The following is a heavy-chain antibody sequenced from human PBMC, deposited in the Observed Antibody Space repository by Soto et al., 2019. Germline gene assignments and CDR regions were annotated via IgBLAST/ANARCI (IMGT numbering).Heavy chain of an antibody. Sequence: QVQLVQSGAEVKKPGASVKVSCKASGYTFTSYDINWVRQATGQGLEWMGWMNPNSGNTGYAQKXXXXXXXXXXXXXXXXXXXXXXXXXXXXXVXYCAREKTSYGMDVWGQGTTVTVSS. CDR1: GYTFTSYD. J-gene: IGHJ6*02. D-gene: IGHD2-8*02. V-gene: IGHV1-8*01. CDR2: MNPNSGNT. CDR3: AREKTSYGMDV.